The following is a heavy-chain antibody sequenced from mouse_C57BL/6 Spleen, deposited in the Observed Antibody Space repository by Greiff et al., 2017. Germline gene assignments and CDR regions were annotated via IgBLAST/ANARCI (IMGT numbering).Heavy chain of an antibody. CDR3: ARGGDLYYGNVHFDY. CDR1: GYTFTTYP. V-gene: IGHV1-47*01. D-gene: IGHD2-1*01. CDR2: FHPYNDDT. Sequence: VQLQQSGAELVKPGASVKMSCKASGYTFTTYPIEWMKQNHGKSLEWIGNFHPYNDDTKYNEKFKGKATLTVEKSSSTVYLELSRLTSDDSAVYYCARGGDLYYGNVHFDYWGQGTTLTVAS. J-gene: IGHJ2*01.